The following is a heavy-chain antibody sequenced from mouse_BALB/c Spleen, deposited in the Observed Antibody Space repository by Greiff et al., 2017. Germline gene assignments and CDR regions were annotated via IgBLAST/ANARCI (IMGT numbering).Heavy chain of an antibody. D-gene: IGHD2-4*01. CDR3: AKSYDYAPYAMDY. CDR2: IWRGGST. Sequence: QVQLKESGPSLVQPSQSLSITCPVSGFSLTSYGVHWVRQSPGKGLEWLGVIWRGGSTDYNAAFMSRLSITKDNSKSQVFFKMNSLQADDTAIYYCAKSYDYAPYAMDYWGQGTSVTVSS. J-gene: IGHJ4*01. CDR1: GFSLTSYG. V-gene: IGHV2-5-1*01.